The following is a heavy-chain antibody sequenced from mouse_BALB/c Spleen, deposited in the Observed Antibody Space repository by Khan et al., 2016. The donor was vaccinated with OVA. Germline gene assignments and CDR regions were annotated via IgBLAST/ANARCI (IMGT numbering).Heavy chain of an antibody. V-gene: IGHV5-17*02. J-gene: IGHJ4*01. D-gene: IGHD1-1*02. CDR2: ISSGSNTI. Sequence: EVELVESGGGLVQPGGSRKLSCAASGFTFSSFGMFWIRQAPEKGLEWVAYISSGSNTIYYADTVKGRFTIARENPKNPLFLQMTSLMSEDTAMYYSARILGIYAIAYWGQGTSVTVSS. CDR3: ARILGIYAIAY. CDR1: GFTFSSFG.